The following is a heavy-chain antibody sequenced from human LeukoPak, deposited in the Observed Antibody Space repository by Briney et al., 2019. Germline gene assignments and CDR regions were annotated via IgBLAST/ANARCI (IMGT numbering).Heavy chain of an antibody. V-gene: IGHV3-64*04. CDR2: IGSNGGNT. Sequence: GGSLRLSCSASGFTFSNYAMHWVRQAPGKGLEYVSAIGSNGGNTYYADSVKGRFTISRDNSKNTLYLQMNSLRTEDTAVYYCARGTSARLWEGPDYWGQGTLVTVSS. J-gene: IGHJ4*02. CDR1: GFTFSNYA. D-gene: IGHD1-26*01. CDR3: ARGTSARLWEGPDY.